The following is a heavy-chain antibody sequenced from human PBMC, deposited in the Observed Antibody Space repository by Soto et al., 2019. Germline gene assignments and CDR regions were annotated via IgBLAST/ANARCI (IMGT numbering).Heavy chain of an antibody. V-gene: IGHV4-34*01. CDR3: ARWVPAIGGLAKDAFDI. Sequence: QVQLQQWGAGLLKPSETLSLTCAVYGGSFSGYYWSWIRQPPGKGLEWIGEINHSGSTNYNPSLKARVTISVDTSKNQFSLKLSSVTAADTAVYYCARWVPAIGGLAKDAFDIWGQGTMVTVSS. J-gene: IGHJ3*02. CDR2: INHSGST. D-gene: IGHD3-16*01. CDR1: GGSFSGYY.